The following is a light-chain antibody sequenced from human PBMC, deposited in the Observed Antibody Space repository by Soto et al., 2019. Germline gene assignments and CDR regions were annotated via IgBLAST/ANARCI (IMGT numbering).Light chain of an antibody. V-gene: IGKV1-33*01. CDR1: HDISNF. CDR2: DAS. J-gene: IGKJ2*01. CDR3: QQYDNVPPNT. Sequence: DIQVTQSPSSLSASVGDSITITCQTSHDISNFLNWYQQKPGKVPKLLIYDASKLEAGVPSRFSGSGSGKYFTFTITSLQAEDFATYYFQQYDNVPPNTFGQGTKLEIK.